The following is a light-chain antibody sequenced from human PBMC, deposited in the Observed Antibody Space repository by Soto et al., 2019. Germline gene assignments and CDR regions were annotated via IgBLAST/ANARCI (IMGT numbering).Light chain of an antibody. J-gene: IGKJ1*01. CDR2: GAS. V-gene: IGKV3-15*01. CDR3: QQYSNWPWT. Sequence: EILMTQSPATLSVSPGERATLSCSASQSVSNSLAWHQQKPGQGPRLLIYGASTRATGIPARFSGSGTGTPFTLTISSLQSEDFAVYYCQQYSNWPWTFGQGTNVEI. CDR1: QSVSNS.